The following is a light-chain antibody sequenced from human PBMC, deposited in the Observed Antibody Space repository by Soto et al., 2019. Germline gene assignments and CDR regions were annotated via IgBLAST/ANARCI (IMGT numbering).Light chain of an antibody. CDR3: QQTNSFPIT. CDR1: QSISSW. Sequence: DIQMTQSPSTLSASVGDRVTITCRASQSISSWLAWYQQKPGKAPKLLIYEATSLQSGVPSRFSGSGLGTHFTLTIFSLQPEDSASYYCQQTNSFPITFGQGTRLEIK. V-gene: IGKV1-12*01. CDR2: EAT. J-gene: IGKJ5*01.